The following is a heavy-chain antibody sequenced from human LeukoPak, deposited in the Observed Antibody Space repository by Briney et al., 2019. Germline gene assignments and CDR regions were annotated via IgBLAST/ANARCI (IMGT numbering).Heavy chain of an antibody. Sequence: SQTLSVTCAISGDSVSSNNGAWNWIRQSPSRGLEWLGRTYYRSKWYNDYAGSFISRITISPDTSKNQFSLQLDSVTPEDMAVYYCARDVGATGWHTFDYWGQGTLVTVSS. V-gene: IGHV6-1*01. CDR2: TYYRSKWYN. CDR3: ARDVGATGWHTFDY. J-gene: IGHJ4*02. D-gene: IGHD3-9*01. CDR1: GDSVSSNNGA.